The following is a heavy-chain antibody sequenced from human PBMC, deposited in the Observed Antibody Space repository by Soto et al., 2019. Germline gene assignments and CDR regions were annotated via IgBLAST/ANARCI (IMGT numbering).Heavy chain of an antibody. V-gene: IGHV3-48*03. CDR1: GFTFSSYE. CDR3: ARPYYYDSSGFSSYYYGMDV. D-gene: IGHD3-22*01. J-gene: IGHJ6*02. Sequence: PGGSLRLSCAASGFTFSSYEMNWVRQAPGKGLEWVSYISSSGSTIYYADSVKGRFTISRDNAKNSLYLQMNSLRAEDTAVYYCARPYYYDSSGFSSYYYGMDVWGQGTTVTVSS. CDR2: ISSSGSTI.